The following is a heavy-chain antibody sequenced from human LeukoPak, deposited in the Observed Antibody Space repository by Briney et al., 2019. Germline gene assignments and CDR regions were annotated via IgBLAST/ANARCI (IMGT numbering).Heavy chain of an antibody. CDR1: GGSMTNLY. CDR2: IYDSGST. J-gene: IGHJ4*02. V-gene: IGHV4-59*01. CDR3: ARGYANTPGIAVAYYFDY. Sequence: PSETLSLTCSVSGGSMTNLYWTWIRQPPGKGLEWIGDIYDSGSTRYNTSLESRVTISVDTSKNQFSLKLSSVTAADTAVYYCARGYANTPGIAVAYYFDYWGQGTLVTVSS. D-gene: IGHD6-19*01.